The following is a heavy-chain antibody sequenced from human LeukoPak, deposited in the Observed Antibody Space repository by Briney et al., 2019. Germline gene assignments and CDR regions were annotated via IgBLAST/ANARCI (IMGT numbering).Heavy chain of an antibody. D-gene: IGHD6-19*01. CDR3: AREDQWRDPFDY. CDR2: IYHSGST. CDR1: GYSISSGYY. Sequence: SETLSLTCTVSGYSISSGYYWGWIRQPAGKGLEWIGSIYHSGSTYYNPSLKSRLTISVDKSKNQFSLKMSSVTAADTAVYYCAREDQWRDPFDYWGQGTLGTVSS. V-gene: IGHV4-38-2*02. J-gene: IGHJ4*02.